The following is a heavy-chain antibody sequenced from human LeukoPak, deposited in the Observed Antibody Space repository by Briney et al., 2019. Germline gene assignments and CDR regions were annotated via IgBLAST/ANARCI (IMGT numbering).Heavy chain of an antibody. V-gene: IGHV1-69*13. CDR3: ARGGYYDSSGYIFDY. J-gene: IGHJ4*02. CDR2: IIPIFGTA. CDR1: GGTFSSYA. D-gene: IGHD3-22*01. Sequence: GASVKVSCKASGGTFSSYAISWVRQAPGQGLEWMGGIIPIFGTANYAQKFQGRVTITADESTSTAYMELSSLRSEDTAVYYYARGGYYDSSGYIFDYWGQGTLVTVSS.